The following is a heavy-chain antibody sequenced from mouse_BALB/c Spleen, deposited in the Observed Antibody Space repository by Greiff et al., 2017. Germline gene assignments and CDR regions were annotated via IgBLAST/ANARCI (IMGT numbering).Heavy chain of an antibody. J-gene: IGHJ2*01. D-gene: IGHD2-10*01. CDR1: GFNIKDTY. CDR2: IDPANGNT. Sequence: EVQLQQSGAELVKPGASVKLSCTASGFNIKDTYMHWVKQRPEQGLEWIGRIDPANGNTKYDPKFQGKATITADTSSNTAYLQLSSLTSEDTAVYYCARAYYGNYVGYWGQGTTLTVSS. V-gene: IGHV14-3*02. CDR3: ARAYYGNYVGY.